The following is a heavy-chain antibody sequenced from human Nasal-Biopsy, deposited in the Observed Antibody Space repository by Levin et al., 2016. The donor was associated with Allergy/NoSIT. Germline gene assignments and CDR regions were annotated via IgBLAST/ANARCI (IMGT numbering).Heavy chain of an antibody. V-gene: IGHV3-7*02. D-gene: IGHD1-14*01. CDR1: GFKSHW. Sequence: GESLKISCAASGFKSHWMSWVRQAPGKGLEWVANINQDGSEKDYVDSVKGRFTISRDNAKNSLYLQMDSLRAEDTALYYCVKWYNRGSYYENFDFWGQGTLVTVSS. J-gene: IGHJ4*02. CDR3: VKWYNRGSYYENFDF. CDR2: INQDGSEK.